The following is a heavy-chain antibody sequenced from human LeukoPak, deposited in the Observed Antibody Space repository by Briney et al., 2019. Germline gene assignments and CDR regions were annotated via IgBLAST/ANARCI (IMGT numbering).Heavy chain of an antibody. V-gene: IGHV4-59*01. Sequence: SETLSLTCTVSGDFITAYYWSWVRQPPGKGLEWIGYVYYSGSTEYNPSLRSRVTISLEMSKHQFSLNLTSVTAADTAVYYCASNTGTVFDYWGQGALVTVSS. D-gene: IGHD1-7*01. J-gene: IGHJ4*02. CDR2: VYYSGST. CDR1: GDFITAYY. CDR3: ASNTGTVFDY.